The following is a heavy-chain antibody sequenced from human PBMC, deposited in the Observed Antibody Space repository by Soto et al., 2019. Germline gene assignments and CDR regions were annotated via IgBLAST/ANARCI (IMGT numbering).Heavy chain of an antibody. CDR1: GFTFSSYA. CDR2: ISGSGGST. CDR3: AKDKGRDGYPNAPNDY. Sequence: GGSLRLSCAASGFTFSSYAMSWVRQAPGKGLEWVSAISGSGGSTYYADSVKGRFTISRDNSKNTLYLQMNSLRAEDTAVYYCAKDKGRDGYPNAPNDYWGQGTLVTVSS. V-gene: IGHV3-23*01. J-gene: IGHJ4*02. D-gene: IGHD5-12*01.